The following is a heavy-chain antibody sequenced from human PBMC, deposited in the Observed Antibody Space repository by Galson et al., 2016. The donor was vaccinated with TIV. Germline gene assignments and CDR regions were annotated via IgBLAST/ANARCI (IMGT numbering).Heavy chain of an antibody. D-gene: IGHD2-15*01. CDR3: ARTLDYFRSGAYSYRSEFHYYPMDV. CDR2: INGDGSST. V-gene: IGHV3-74*01. CDR1: GFTFSSYW. Sequence: SLRLSCAASGFTFSSYWMHWVCQAPGKGLLWVARINGDGSSTDYADSVEGRFTISRDSAKSTLYLQMSSLRAEDTALYFCARTLDYFRSGAYSYRSEFHYYPMDVWGQGTAVTVSS. J-gene: IGHJ6*02.